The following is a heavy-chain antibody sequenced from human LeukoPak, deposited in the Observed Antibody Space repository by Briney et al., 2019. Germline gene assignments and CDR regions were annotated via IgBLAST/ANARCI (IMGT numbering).Heavy chain of an antibody. CDR3: ARGTTVTTADY. Sequence: GGSLRLSCAASGFSFSDYAIYWVRQAPGKGLEWVSYISSSSSTIYYADSVKGRFTISRDNAKNSLYLQMNSLRAEDTAVYYCARGTTVTTADYWGQGTLVTVSS. CDR1: GFSFSDYA. J-gene: IGHJ4*02. D-gene: IGHD4-17*01. CDR2: ISSSSSTI. V-gene: IGHV3-48*01.